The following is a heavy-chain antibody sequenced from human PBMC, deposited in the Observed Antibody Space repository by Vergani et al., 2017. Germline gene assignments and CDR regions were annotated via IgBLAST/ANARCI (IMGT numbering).Heavy chain of an antibody. D-gene: IGHD2-15*01. V-gene: IGHV4-61*02. J-gene: IGHJ4*02. CDR2: IHTSGST. Sequence: QVQLQESGPGLVKPSQTLSLTCTVSGGSINSHNYYWSWIRQPAGKGLECIGRIHTSGSTNYNPSLKSRVTMAEDTSKNQFSLYLTSVTAADTAVYFCARGSCLGGSCYKPLFDYWGQGILVTVSS. CDR3: ARGSCLGGSCYKPLFDY. CDR1: GGSINSHNYY.